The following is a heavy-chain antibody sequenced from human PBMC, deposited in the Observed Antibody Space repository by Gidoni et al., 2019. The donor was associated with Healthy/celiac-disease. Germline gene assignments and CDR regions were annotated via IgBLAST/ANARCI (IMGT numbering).Heavy chain of an antibody. D-gene: IGHD3-10*01. CDR1: GFTFSSYW. Sequence: EVQLVESGGGLVQPGGSLRLSCRASGFTFSSYWMSWVRQAPGKGLEGVANIKQDGSEKYYVDSVKGRFTISRDNAKNSLYLQMNSLRAEDTAVYYCARDSDGSGSYYYYGMDVWGQGTTVTVSS. CDR3: ARDSDGSGSYYYYGMDV. J-gene: IGHJ6*02. CDR2: IKQDGSEK. V-gene: IGHV3-7*03.